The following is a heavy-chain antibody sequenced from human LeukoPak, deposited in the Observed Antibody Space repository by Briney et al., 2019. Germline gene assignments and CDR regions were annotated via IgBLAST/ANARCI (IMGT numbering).Heavy chain of an antibody. V-gene: IGHV1-2*02. CDR3: ARDAYKRYSSSSRVYYYYYYMDV. CDR2: INPNSGGT. Sequence: ASVKVSCTASGYTFTGYYMHWVRQAPGQGLEWMGWINPNSGGTNYAQKFQGRVTMTRDTSISTAYMELSRLRSDDTAVYYCARDAYKRYSSSSRVYYYYYYMDVWGKGTTVTVSS. J-gene: IGHJ6*03. CDR1: GYTFTGYY. D-gene: IGHD6-6*01.